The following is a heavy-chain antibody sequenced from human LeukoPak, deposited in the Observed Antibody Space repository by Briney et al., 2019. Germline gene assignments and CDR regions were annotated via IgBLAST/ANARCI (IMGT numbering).Heavy chain of an antibody. V-gene: IGHV1-46*01. CDR3: ARDNGMGYYGGSGYFDY. D-gene: IGHD1-26*01. CDR2: INPSGGST. CDR1: GYTFTSYY. J-gene: IGHJ4*02. Sequence: ASVKVSCKASGYTFTSYYMHWVRQAPGQGLEWMGVINPSGGSTTYAQRFQGRVTMTRDTSITTAYMELSRLTSDDTAVYYCARDNGMGYYGGSGYFDYWGQGTLVTVSS.